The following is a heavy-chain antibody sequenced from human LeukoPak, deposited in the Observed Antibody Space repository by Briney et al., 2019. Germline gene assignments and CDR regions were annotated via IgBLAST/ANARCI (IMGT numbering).Heavy chain of an antibody. Sequence: PSETLSLTCTVSGGSISSYYWSWIRQPPGKGLEWIGSLFHPDSTYYNPSLKSRVTMSVDTSRNQFSLKLSSVTAADTAVYYCARQYDSYYYYYLDLWGTGTTVTVSS. CDR2: LFHPDST. V-gene: IGHV4-59*04. CDR1: GGSISSYY. CDR3: ARQYDSYYYYYLDL. J-gene: IGHJ6*03. D-gene: IGHD4-11*01.